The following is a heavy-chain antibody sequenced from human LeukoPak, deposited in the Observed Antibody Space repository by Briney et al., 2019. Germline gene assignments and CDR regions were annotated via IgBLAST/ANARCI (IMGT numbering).Heavy chain of an antibody. J-gene: IGHJ4*02. CDR1: GFTSRNYD. Sequence: GRSPRLSCAASGFTSRNYDMHWVRQAPRKGLERVAVIWYGGSKKYYADSVKGRFTISRDNSKNTLYLQMNSLRVEDTAVYYCARGDPTVTTKQNFDYWGQGTLVTVS. CDR3: ARGDPTVTTKQNFDY. CDR2: IWYGGSKK. V-gene: IGHV3-33*01. D-gene: IGHD4-17*01.